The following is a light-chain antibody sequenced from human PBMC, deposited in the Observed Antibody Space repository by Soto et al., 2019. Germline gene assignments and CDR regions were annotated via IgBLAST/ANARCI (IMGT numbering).Light chain of an antibody. J-gene: IGKJ4*01. Sequence: EIVLTQSPGTLYLSAGERATLSCRASQSVSDKYLAWYQQKPGQAPRLLIYDASNRATGIPARFSGSGSGTEFTLTINSLQSEDFAVYYCQRYNNWPLTFCGGTKVDIK. V-gene: IGKV3D-15*01. CDR2: DAS. CDR3: QRYNNWPLT. CDR1: QSVSDKY.